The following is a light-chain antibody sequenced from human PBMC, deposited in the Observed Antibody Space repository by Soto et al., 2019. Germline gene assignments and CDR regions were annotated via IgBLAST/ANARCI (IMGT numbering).Light chain of an antibody. CDR3: QQSVNTPWT. V-gene: IGKV1-39*01. CDR1: QSISSY. J-gene: IGKJ1*01. CDR2: SAS. Sequence: DIQMTQSPSSLSASVGDRVTITCRASQSISSYLNWYQQKPGKAPNLLIYSASSLQSGVPSRFSGSGSGADFTLTISSLQPEDFGTYYCQQSVNTPWTFGQVTKVEIK.